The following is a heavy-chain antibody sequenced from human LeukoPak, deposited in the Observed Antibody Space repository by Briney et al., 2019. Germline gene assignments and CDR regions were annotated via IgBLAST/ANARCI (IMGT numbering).Heavy chain of an antibody. Sequence: SETLSLTCTVSGASISSDYWSWIRQPPGKGLEWIGYISTSGSTNSNPSLRSRVTISVDTSKNQFSLKMSSVTAADTAVYYCAREGYYDSRGHYSRIFEIWGQGTMVTVSS. V-gene: IGHV4-59*01. J-gene: IGHJ3*02. D-gene: IGHD3-22*01. CDR1: GASISSDY. CDR2: ISTSGST. CDR3: AREGYYDSRGHYSRIFEI.